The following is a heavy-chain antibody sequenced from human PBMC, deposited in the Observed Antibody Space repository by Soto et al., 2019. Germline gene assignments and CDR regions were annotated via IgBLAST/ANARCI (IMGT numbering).Heavy chain of an antibody. CDR2: ISYNENKR. CDR1: GFTFRSYA. V-gene: IGHV3-30-3*01. D-gene: IGHD5-18*01. J-gene: IGHJ5*02. Sequence: QVQLVESGGGVVQPGRSLRLSCVASGFTFRSYAMHWVRQAPGKGLEWVATISYNENKRYYTDSVKGRFTISRDNSKNTLYLQVNSLTTEDTAVYYCARAMDTAMASKDNWFDPWGQGTLVTVSS. CDR3: ARAMDTAMASKDNWFDP.